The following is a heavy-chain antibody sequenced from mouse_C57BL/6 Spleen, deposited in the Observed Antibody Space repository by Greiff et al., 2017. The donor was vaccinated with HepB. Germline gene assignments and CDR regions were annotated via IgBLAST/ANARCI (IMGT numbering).Heavy chain of an antibody. V-gene: IGHV1-43*01. CDR3: ARNPEDYAMDY. J-gene: IGHJ4*01. CDR1: GYSFTGYY. Sequence: VQLQQSGPELVKPGASVKISCKASGYSFTGYYMHWVKQSSEKSLEWIGEINPSTGGTSYNQKFKGKATLTVDKSSSTAYMQLKSLTSEDSAVYYCARNPEDYAMDYWGQGTSVTVSS. CDR2: INPSTGGT.